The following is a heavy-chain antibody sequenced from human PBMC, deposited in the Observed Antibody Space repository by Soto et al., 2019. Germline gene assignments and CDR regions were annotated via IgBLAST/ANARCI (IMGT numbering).Heavy chain of an antibody. Sequence: QVQLQESGPGLVKPSGTLSLTCAVSGGSISSSNWWSWVRQPPGKGLEWIGEIYHSGSTNYNPSPMSPATISAHQSKTQFSLKLSSVTAADTAVYYCARLTTVTSRVLDYWGQGTLVTVSS. J-gene: IGHJ4*02. CDR2: IYHSGST. CDR1: GGSISSSNW. V-gene: IGHV4-4*02. D-gene: IGHD4-17*01. CDR3: ARLTTVTSRVLDY.